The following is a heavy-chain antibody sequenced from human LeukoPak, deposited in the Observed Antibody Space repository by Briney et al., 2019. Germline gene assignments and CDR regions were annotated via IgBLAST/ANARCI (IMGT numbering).Heavy chain of an antibody. CDR2: IRSKAYGETA. V-gene: IGHV3-49*03. D-gene: IGHD1-26*01. CDR1: GFTFGDYA. J-gene: IGHJ4*02. CDR3: AREVVIVGGTGGGLDY. Sequence: GGSLRLSCTASGFTFGDYAMSWIRQAPGKGLEWVGFIRSKAYGETADYAASVKGRFTISRDNSKNTLYLQMNSLRVEDTAVYYCAREVVIVGGTGGGLDYWGQGTLVTVSS.